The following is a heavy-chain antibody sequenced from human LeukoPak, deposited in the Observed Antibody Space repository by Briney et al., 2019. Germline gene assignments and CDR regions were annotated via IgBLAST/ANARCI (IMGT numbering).Heavy chain of an antibody. Sequence: GGSLRLSCAASGFNFDDSAMHWVRHAPGKGLVWVSGIGWDSKSIIYADSVKGRFTISRDNAKRSLYLQMNSLRAEDTALYYCAKAVAAPGAFDIWGRGTVVTVSS. J-gene: IGHJ3*02. D-gene: IGHD6-19*01. CDR2: IGWDSKSI. CDR3: AKAVAAPGAFDI. V-gene: IGHV3-9*01. CDR1: GFNFDDSA.